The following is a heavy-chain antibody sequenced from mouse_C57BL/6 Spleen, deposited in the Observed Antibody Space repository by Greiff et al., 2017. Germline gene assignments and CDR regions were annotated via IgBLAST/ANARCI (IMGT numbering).Heavy chain of an antibody. CDR1: GYTFTDYY. CDR2: INPYNGGT. CDR3: ARGEDYAMDY. Sequence: VQLQQSGPVLVKPGASVKMSCKASGYTFTDYYMNWVKQSHGKSLEWIGVINPYNGGTSYTQKFKGKATLTVNTSSSTAYMERNSLTSEDSADYYGARGEDYAMDYWGQGTSVTVAS. J-gene: IGHJ4*01. V-gene: IGHV1-19*01.